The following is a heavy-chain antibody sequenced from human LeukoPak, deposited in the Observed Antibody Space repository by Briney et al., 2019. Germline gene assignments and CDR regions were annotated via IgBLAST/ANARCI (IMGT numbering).Heavy chain of an antibody. CDR1: GYTLTELS. J-gene: IGHJ4*02. CDR2: FDPEDGET. CDR3: ATGSGSRYFDWTPLGE. V-gene: IGHV1-24*01. Sequence: VSVKVSCEVSGYTLTELSMHWVRQAPGKGLEWMGGFDPEDGETIYAQKFQGRVTMTEDTSTDTAYMELSSLRSEDTAVYYCATGSGSRYFDWTPLGEWGQGTLVTVSS. D-gene: IGHD3-9*01.